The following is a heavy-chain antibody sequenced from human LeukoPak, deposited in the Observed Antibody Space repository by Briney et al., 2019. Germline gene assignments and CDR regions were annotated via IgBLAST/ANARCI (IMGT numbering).Heavy chain of an antibody. V-gene: IGHV3-7*01. Sequence: GGSLRLSCAASGFTFSSYWMSWVRQAPGKGLEWVANIKQDGSEKYYVDSVKGRFTISRDNAKNSLYLQMNSLRAEDTAVYYCARDPGRYCSTGVCLYYFDYWGQGTLVTVSS. CDR2: IKQDGSEK. CDR1: GFTFSSYW. CDR3: ARDPGRYCSTGVCLYYFDY. J-gene: IGHJ4*02. D-gene: IGHD2-8*01.